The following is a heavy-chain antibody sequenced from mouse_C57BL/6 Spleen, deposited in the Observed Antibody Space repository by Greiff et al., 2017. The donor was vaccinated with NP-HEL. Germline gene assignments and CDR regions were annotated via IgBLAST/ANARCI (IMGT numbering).Heavy chain of an antibody. D-gene: IGHD1-1*01. J-gene: IGHJ3*01. CDR2: IWGDGST. Sequence: VKLVESGPGLVTPSQSLSIPCTVSGFSLTSYGVSWVRQPPGKGLEWLGVIWGDGSTNYHSALISRLSISKDNSKSQVFLNLNSLQTDDTATYCCAKEGIITRGFAYGGQGTLVTVSA. V-gene: IGHV2-3*01. CDR3: AKEGIITRGFAY. CDR1: GFSLTSYG.